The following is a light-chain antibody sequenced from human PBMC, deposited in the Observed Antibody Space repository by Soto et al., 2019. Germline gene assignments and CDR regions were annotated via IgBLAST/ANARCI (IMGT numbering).Light chain of an antibody. J-gene: IGKJ1*01. V-gene: IGKV1-39*01. CDR2: AAS. CDR3: HQYNNWPSWT. CDR1: QSISYY. Sequence: IQLTQSPSSLSASEGDRVTITCRASQSISYYLNWYQQKPGKAPKVLISAASSLQSGVPSRFSGSGSGRHFTLTISSLQPEDFAIYYCHQYNNWPSWTFGQGTKVDIK.